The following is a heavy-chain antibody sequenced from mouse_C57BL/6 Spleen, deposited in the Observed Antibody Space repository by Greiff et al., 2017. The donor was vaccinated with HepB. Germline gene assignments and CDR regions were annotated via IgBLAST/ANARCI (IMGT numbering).Heavy chain of an antibody. V-gene: IGHV1-50*01. CDR1: GYTFTSYW. D-gene: IGHD1-1*01. CDR3: ASERYYYGSSSYYFDY. J-gene: IGHJ2*01. Sequence: QVQLQQPGAELVKPGASVKLSCKASGYTFTSYWMQWVKQRPGQGLEWIGEIDPSDSYTNYNQKFKGKATLTVDTSSSTAYMQLSSLTSEDSAVYYCASERYYYGSSSYYFDYWGQGTTLTVSS. CDR2: IDPSDSYT.